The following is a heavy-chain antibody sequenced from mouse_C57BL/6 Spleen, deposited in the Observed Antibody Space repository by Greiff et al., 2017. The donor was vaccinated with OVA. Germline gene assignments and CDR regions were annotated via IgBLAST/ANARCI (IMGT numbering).Heavy chain of an antibody. V-gene: IGHV1-50*01. J-gene: IGHJ1*03. CDR3: ASMITTSGYFGV. CDR2: IDPSDSYT. CDR1: GYTFTSYW. D-gene: IGHD2-4*01. Sequence: QVQLQQPGAELVKPGASVKLSCKASGYTFTSYWMQWVKQRPGQGLEWIGEIDPSDSYTNYNQKFKGKATLTVDTSSSTAYMQLSSLTSEDSAVYYCASMITTSGYFGVWGTGTTVTVSS.